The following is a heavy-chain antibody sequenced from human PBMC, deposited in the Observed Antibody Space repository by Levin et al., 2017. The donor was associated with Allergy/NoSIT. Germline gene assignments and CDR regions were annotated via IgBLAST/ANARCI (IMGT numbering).Heavy chain of an antibody. D-gene: IGHD3-10*01. V-gene: IGHV1-69*13. J-gene: IGHJ4*02. CDR1: GGTLRNYP. Sequence: SVKVSCKAFGGTLRNYPISWVRQAPGQGLEWMGGIIPAFASTNYAQKFQGRVTLTADESTRTAYMELRSLRSEDTAVYFCAGPRGGFYGSGSFDSWGQGTLVTVSS. CDR3: AGPRGGFYGSGSFDS. CDR2: IIPAFAST.